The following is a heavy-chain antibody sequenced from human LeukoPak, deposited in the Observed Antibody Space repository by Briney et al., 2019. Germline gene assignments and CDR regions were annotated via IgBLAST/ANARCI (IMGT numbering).Heavy chain of an antibody. CDR1: GYSFTSYW. CDR3: ARPYYDFWSGYYYFDY. Sequence: GESLKISCKGSGYSFTSYWIGWVRQMPGKGLEWMGIIYPGDSDTRYSPSFQGQVTISADKSISTAYLQWSSLKASDTAMYYCARPYYDFWSGYYYFDYWGQGTPVTVSS. CDR2: IYPGDSDT. D-gene: IGHD3-3*01. J-gene: IGHJ4*02. V-gene: IGHV5-51*01.